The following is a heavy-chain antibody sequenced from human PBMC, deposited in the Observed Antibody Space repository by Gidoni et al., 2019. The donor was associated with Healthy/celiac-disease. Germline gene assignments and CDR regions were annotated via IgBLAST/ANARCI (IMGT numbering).Heavy chain of an antibody. J-gene: IGHJ4*02. Sequence: QVQLQESGPAAVKPSETLSLTCTVSGGSISSYYWSWIRQPPGKVLEWIGYIYYSGSTNYNPSLKSRVTISVDTSKNQFSLKLSSVTAAYTAVYYCARNSLSLDYWGQGTLVTVSS. CDR2: IYYSGST. CDR1: GGSISSYY. CDR3: ARNSLSLDY. V-gene: IGHV4-59*01. D-gene: IGHD2-21*01.